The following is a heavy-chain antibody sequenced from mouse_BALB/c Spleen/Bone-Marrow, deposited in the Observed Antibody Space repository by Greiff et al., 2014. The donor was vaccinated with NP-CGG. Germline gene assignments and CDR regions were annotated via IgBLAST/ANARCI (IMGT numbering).Heavy chain of an antibody. V-gene: IGHV14-3*02. CDR3: ARCSLVRQANDY. Sequence: VQLQQSGAELVKPGASVKLSCTASGLNIKDTYMHWVKQRPEQGLEWIGRIYPANVNTKYDPKFQGKATITADTSSNTAYLQLSSLTSKDTTVYYCARCSLVRQANDYWGQGTSVTVSS. J-gene: IGHJ4*01. D-gene: IGHD1-2*01. CDR2: IYPANVNT. CDR1: GLNIKDTY.